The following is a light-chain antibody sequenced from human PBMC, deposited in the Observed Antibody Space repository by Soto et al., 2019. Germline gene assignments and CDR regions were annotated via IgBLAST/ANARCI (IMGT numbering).Light chain of an antibody. Sequence: EIVLTQSPGTLSLSPGERATLFCRASQSVSNSDLAWYQQTPGQAPRLLIYGASSRATGIPDRFSGSGSGTDFTLTINRLEPDDFAVYYCQQYGSSPCTFGQGTKVEIK. V-gene: IGKV3-20*01. CDR3: QQYGSSPCT. CDR2: GAS. J-gene: IGKJ1*01. CDR1: QSVSNSD.